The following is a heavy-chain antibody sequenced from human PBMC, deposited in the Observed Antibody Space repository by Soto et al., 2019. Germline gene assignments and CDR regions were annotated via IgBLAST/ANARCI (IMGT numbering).Heavy chain of an antibody. D-gene: IGHD6-6*01. Sequence: SETLSLPSTVSGGSISSSSYYWGWIRLPPGKGLKWIWSIYYSGSTYYNPSLNSRGTISVDTSKNQFSRKLSSVTAADTAVYYGARRYSSSSTNIWFDPWGHGTLVTVSS. V-gene: IGHV4-39*01. J-gene: IGHJ5*02. CDR1: GGSISSSSYY. CDR3: ARRYSSSSTNIWFDP. CDR2: IYYSGST.